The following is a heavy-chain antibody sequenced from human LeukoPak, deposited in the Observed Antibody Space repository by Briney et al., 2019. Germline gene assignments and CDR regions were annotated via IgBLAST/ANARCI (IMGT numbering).Heavy chain of an antibody. CDR2: INPNSGGT. Sequence: GASVKVSCKASGYTFTSYYMHWVGQAPGHGLEWMGWINPNSGGTNYAQKFQGRVTMTRDTSISTAYMELSRLRSDDTAVYYCARDYNGPNFAIDYWGQGTLVTVSS. J-gene: IGHJ4*02. CDR3: ARDYNGPNFAIDY. V-gene: IGHV1-2*02. CDR1: GYTFTSYY. D-gene: IGHD3-3*01.